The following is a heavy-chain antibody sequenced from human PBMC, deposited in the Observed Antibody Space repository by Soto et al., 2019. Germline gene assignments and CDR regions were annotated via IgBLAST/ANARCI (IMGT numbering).Heavy chain of an antibody. J-gene: IGHJ6*03. CDR1: GFTFSDYY. CDR3: AGGCVSRARGYYYYYMDV. D-gene: IGHD3-10*01. V-gene: IGHV3-11*01. Sequence: QVQLVESGGGLVQPGGSLRLSCAASGFTFSDYYMSWIRQAPGKGLEWGSYISSSGSTIYYADAVKGRFTISRDNAKNSLYLQMNSLRAEDSAVYYCAGGCVSRARGYYYYYMDVWGKGTTVTVSS. CDR2: ISSSGSTI.